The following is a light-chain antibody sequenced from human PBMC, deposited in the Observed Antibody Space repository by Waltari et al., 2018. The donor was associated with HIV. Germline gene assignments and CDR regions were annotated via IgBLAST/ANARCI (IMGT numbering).Light chain of an antibody. Sequence: QSVLTQPPSVSEAPRQRVTISCSGSSSNIGNNAVNWYQQLPGKAPKLLIYYDDLLPSGVSDRFSGSKSCTSASLAISGLQSEDAADYYCAAWDDSLNGWVFVGGTKLTVL. CDR2: YDD. V-gene: IGLV1-36*01. CDR3: AAWDDSLNGWV. CDR1: SSNIGNNA. J-gene: IGLJ3*02.